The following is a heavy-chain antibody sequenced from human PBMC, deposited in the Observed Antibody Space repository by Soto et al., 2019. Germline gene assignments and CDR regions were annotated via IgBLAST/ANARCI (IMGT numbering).Heavy chain of an antibody. V-gene: IGHV3-30*18. J-gene: IGHJ5*02. Sequence: GGSPILSCAASGFTFSSYVMHWVRQAPGKGLEWVAVISYDGSNKYYADSVKGRFTISRDNSKNTLYLQMNSLRAEDTAVYYCAKSYYDFWSGYLTSPLYNWFDPWGQGTLVTVSS. CDR1: GFTFSSYV. CDR3: AKSYYDFWSGYLTSPLYNWFDP. D-gene: IGHD3-3*01. CDR2: ISYDGSNK.